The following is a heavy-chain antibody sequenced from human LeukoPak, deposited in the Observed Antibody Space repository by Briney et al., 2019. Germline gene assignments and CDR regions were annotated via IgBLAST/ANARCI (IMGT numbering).Heavy chain of an antibody. CDR2: ISSSSSYI. J-gene: IGHJ4*02. CDR1: GFTFSSYS. V-gene: IGHV3-21*01. D-gene: IGHD6-13*01. CDR3: ARDLSSSWYGLDY. Sequence: GGSMRLSCAASGFTFSSYSMNWVRQAPGEGLEWVSSISSSSSYIYYADSVKGRFTISRDNAKNSLYLQMNSLRAEDTAVYYCARDLSSSWYGLDYWGQGTLVTVSS.